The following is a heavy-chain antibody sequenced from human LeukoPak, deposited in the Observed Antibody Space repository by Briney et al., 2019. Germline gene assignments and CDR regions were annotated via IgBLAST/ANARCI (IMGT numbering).Heavy chain of an antibody. CDR2: IIPIFGTA. Sequence: GASVKVSCKASGGTFSSYAISWVRQAPGQGLEWMGGIIPIFGTANYAQKFQGRVTITADKSTSTAYMELSSLRSEDTAVYYCARRVYYDFWSGTNWFDPWGQGTLVTVSS. CDR1: GGTFSSYA. J-gene: IGHJ5*02. CDR3: ARRVYYDFWSGTNWFDP. D-gene: IGHD3-3*01. V-gene: IGHV1-69*06.